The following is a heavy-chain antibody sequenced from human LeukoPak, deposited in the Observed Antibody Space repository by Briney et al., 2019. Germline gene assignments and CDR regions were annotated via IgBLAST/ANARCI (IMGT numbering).Heavy chain of an antibody. V-gene: IGHV3-11*04. CDR2: ISSSGNTT. D-gene: IGHD3-22*01. CDR1: GFTFSDNY. Sequence: GGSLRLSCAASGFTFSDNYMSWIRQAPGKGLEWVSYISSSGNTTYNADSVKGRFSITRDNAKNSLYLQMNSLRAEDTAVYYCERDQGYYYDSSGYPDYWGQGTLVTVSS. J-gene: IGHJ4*02. CDR3: ERDQGYYYDSSGYPDY.